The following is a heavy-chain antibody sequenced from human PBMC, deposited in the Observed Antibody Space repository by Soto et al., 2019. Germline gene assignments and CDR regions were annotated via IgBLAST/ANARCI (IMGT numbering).Heavy chain of an antibody. D-gene: IGHD2-8*01. CDR2: ISYDGSNK. Sequence: QVQLVDSGGGVVQPGRSLRLSCAASGFTFSSYGMHWVRQAPGKGLEWVAVISYDGSNKYCADSVKGRFTISRDNSKNTLYLQMNSLRAEDTAVYYCAKCNGDIYYYYAMDVWGQGTTVTVSS. V-gene: IGHV3-30*18. CDR3: AKCNGDIYYYYAMDV. J-gene: IGHJ6*02. CDR1: GFTFSSYG.